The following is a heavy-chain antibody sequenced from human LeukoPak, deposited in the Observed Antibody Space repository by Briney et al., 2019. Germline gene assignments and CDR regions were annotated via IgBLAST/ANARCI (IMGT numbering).Heavy chain of an antibody. CDR3: ARGPPASCSSTSCYAFDP. Sequence: SETLSLTCTVSGGSISSYYWSWIRQPPGKGLEWIGYIYYSGSTNYNPSLKSRVTISVDTSKNQFSLKLSSVTAADTAVYYCARGPPASCSSTSCYAFDPWGQGTLVTVSS. D-gene: IGHD2-2*01. J-gene: IGHJ5*02. CDR2: IYYSGST. V-gene: IGHV4-59*01. CDR1: GGSISSYY.